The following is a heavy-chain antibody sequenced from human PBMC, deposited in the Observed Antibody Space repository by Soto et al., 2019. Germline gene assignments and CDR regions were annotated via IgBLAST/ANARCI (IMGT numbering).Heavy chain of an antibody. CDR3: ARVARGRVVGATPPCFDY. D-gene: IGHD1-26*01. CDR1: GGSISSGIYY. CDR2: IYYSGST. Sequence: SETLSLTCTVSGGSISSGIYYCSWIRQNPGKGLEWIGHIYYSGSTYYNPSLKSRVSISVDTSKNQFSLKLTSVTAADTAVYYCARVARGRVVGATPPCFDYWGQGTLVTVSS. J-gene: IGHJ4*02. V-gene: IGHV4-31*03.